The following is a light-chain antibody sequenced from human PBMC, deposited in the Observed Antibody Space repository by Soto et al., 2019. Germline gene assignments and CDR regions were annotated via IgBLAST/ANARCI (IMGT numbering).Light chain of an antibody. CDR3: QKYSSVPA. J-gene: IGKJ3*01. CDR1: QSIRNY. Sequence: DIQMTQSPTSLSASVGDRVTITCRASQSIRNYLAWYQQIPGKAPKLLIYAASTLQSGVPSRFSGSGSGTDFTLTISGLQPEDVATYSCQKYSSVPAFGPGTKVEIK. V-gene: IGKV1-27*01. CDR2: AAS.